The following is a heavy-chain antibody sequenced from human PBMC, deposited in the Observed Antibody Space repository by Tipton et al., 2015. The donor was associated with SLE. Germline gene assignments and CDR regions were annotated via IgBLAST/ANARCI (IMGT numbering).Heavy chain of an antibody. CDR3: GYCSSISCRVGDAFDI. J-gene: IGHJ3*02. CDR1: GFTFVSYA. CDR2: ISSSSSYT. Sequence: SLRLSCAASGFTFVSYAMSWVRQAPGKGLEWVSYISSSSSYTNYADSVKGRFTISRDNAKNSLYLQMNSLRAEDTAVYYCGYCSSISCRVGDAFDIWGQGTMVTVSS. V-gene: IGHV3-11*06. D-gene: IGHD2-2*01.